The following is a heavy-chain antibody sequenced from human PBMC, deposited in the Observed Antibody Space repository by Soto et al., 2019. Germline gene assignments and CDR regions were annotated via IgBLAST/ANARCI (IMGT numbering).Heavy chain of an antibody. CDR3: VGRHVSATGIDWFDP. D-gene: IGHD6-13*01. CDR1: GYTFTSYG. CDR2: INAANGDT. Sequence: VKVSCKASGYTFTSYGIHWVRQAPGQRLEWMGWINAANGDTKYSPKFQGRVTITRDTSASTAYMELSSLRSEDTAVYYCVGRHVSATGIDWFDPWGQGTLVTVSS. V-gene: IGHV1-3*01. J-gene: IGHJ5*02.